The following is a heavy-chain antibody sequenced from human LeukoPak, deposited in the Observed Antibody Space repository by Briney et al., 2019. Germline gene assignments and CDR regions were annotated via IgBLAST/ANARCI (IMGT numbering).Heavy chain of an antibody. D-gene: IGHD3-22*01. J-gene: IGHJ4*02. CDR1: GFTFSSYE. V-gene: IGHV3-48*03. CDR3: ARCTYYDSSGYYDY. CDR2: ISSSGSTI. Sequence: GGSLRLSCAASGFTFSSYEMNWVRQAPGKGLEWVSYISSSGSTIYYADSVKGRLTISRDNAKNSLYLQMNSLRAEDTAVYYCARCTYYDSSGYYDYWGQGTLVTVSS.